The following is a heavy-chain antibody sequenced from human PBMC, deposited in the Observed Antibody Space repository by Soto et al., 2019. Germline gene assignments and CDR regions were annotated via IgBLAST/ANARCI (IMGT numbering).Heavy chain of an antibody. V-gene: IGHV3-23*01. CDR1: GFTFSSYA. J-gene: IGHJ6*02. D-gene: IGHD6-13*01. CDR3: AKEIAAAGNYYYYGMDV. CDR2: ISGSGGST. Sequence: EVQLLESGGGLVQPGGSLRLSCAASGFTFSSYAMSWVRQAPGKGLEWVSAISGSGGSTYYADSVKGRFTISRDNSKNTLYLQMNSLRAEDTAVYYCAKEIAAAGNYYYYGMDVWGQGTTVTVSS.